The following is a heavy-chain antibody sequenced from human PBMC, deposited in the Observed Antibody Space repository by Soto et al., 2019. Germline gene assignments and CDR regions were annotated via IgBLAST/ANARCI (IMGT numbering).Heavy chain of an antibody. Sequence: VVCLRLSWSACGFTLSSHSINWVRQAPGKGLEWVSYISSSSSTIYYADSVKGRFTISRDNAKNSLYLQMNSLRDEDTAVYYCARDSGYSYGPIDYWGQGT. J-gene: IGHJ4*02. CDR3: ARDSGYSYGPIDY. CDR2: ISSSSSTI. CDR1: GFTLSSHS. D-gene: IGHD5-18*01. V-gene: IGHV3-48*02.